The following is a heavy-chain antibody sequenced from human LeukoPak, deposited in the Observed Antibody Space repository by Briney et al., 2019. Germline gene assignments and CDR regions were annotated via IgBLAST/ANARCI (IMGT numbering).Heavy chain of an antibody. Sequence: GGSLRLSCAASGFTVTSNYMSCVRQAPGKGLEWVSVIYSDASTYYADSVKGRFTISRHNSKNTLYLQMNSLRTEDTAVYYCARPNYVWRTYRGAIDVWGQGTTVTVSS. CDR3: ARPNYVWRTYRGAIDV. CDR1: GFTVTSNY. D-gene: IGHD3-16*01. CDR2: IYSDAST. J-gene: IGHJ6*02. V-gene: IGHV3-53*04.